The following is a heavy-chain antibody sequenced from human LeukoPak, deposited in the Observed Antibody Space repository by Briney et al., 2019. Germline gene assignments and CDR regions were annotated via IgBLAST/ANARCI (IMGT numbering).Heavy chain of an antibody. V-gene: IGHV3-23*01. D-gene: IGHD2-2*01. J-gene: IGHJ4*02. Sequence: GGALRLACAASGFTFSSYAMSWVRQAPGKGLEWVSAISGSGGSTYYADSVKGRFTIPRDNSKNTLYLQMNSLRAEDTAVYYCARVRYCSSTSCYDFDYWGQGTLVTVSS. CDR2: ISGSGGST. CDR1: GFTFSSYA. CDR3: ARVRYCSSTSCYDFDY.